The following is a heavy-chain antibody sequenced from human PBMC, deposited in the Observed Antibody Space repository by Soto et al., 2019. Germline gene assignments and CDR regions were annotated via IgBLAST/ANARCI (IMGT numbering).Heavy chain of an antibody. V-gene: IGHV4-39*01. J-gene: IGHJ6*02. CDR2: IYYSGST. D-gene: IGHD3-3*01. CDR1: GGSISSSNYY. Sequence: PSETLSLTCTVSGGSISSSNYYWGWIRQPPGKGLEWIGSIYYSGSTYYNPSLKSRVTIAVDTSKNQFSLKLSSVTAADTAVYYCARLKGDFWSGYYIYGMDVWGQGTTVTVSS. CDR3: ARLKGDFWSGYYIYGMDV.